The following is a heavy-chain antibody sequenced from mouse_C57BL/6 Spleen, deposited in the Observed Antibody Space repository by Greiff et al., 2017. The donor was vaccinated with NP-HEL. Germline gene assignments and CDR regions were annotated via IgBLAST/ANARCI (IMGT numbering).Heavy chain of an antibody. CDR3: ARAPSYGSSYLFDY. Sequence: VQLQQPGAELVKPGASVKMSCKASGYTFTSYWITWVKQRPGQGLAWIGDIYPGSGSTNYNEKFKSKATLTVDTSSSTAYMQLSSLTSEDSAVYYCARAPSYGSSYLFDYWGQGTTLTVSS. D-gene: IGHD1-1*01. CDR1: GYTFTSYW. J-gene: IGHJ2*01. CDR2: IYPGSGST. V-gene: IGHV1-55*01.